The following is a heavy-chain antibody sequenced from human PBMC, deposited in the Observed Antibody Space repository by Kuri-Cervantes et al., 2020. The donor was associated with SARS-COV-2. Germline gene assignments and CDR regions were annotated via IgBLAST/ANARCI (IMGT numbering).Heavy chain of an antibody. J-gene: IGHJ4*02. Sequence: SETLSLTCAVSGYSISSGYYWGWIRQPPGKGLEWIGSIYHSGSTYYHPSLKSRVTISLDTSKNEFSLKLTSVTAADAAVYYCARVPAAYCGGDCYRWGQGTLVTVSS. CDR2: IYHSGST. V-gene: IGHV4-38-2*01. D-gene: IGHD2-21*02. CDR1: GYSISSGYY. CDR3: ARVPAAYCGGDCYR.